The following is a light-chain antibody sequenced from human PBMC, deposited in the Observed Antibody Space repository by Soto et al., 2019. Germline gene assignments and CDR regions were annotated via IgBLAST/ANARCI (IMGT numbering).Light chain of an antibody. J-gene: IGKJ3*01. CDR1: QSISSY. V-gene: IGKV1-39*01. CDR2: AAS. Sequence: DIQMTQSPSSLSASVGDRVTITCRASQSISSYLNWDQQKPGKAPKLLIYAASSLQSGVPSRVSRCGSGTDFTLSISSLHPEDFATYNCQESQSTAFTFSPGTKVDIK. CDR3: QESQSTAFT.